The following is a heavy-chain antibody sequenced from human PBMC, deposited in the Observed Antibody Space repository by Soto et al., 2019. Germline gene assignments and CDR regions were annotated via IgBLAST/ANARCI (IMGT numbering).Heavy chain of an antibody. V-gene: IGHV1-69*13. CDR2: IIPIFGTA. Sequence: GASVKVSCKASGGTFSSYAISWVRQAPGQGLEWMGGIIPIFGTANYAQKFQGRVTITADESTSTAYMELSSLRSEDTAVYYCARDHESWNFRVYNWFDPCGPATLVTVSS. J-gene: IGHJ5*02. D-gene: IGHD1-7*01. CDR3: ARDHESWNFRVYNWFDP. CDR1: GGTFSSYA.